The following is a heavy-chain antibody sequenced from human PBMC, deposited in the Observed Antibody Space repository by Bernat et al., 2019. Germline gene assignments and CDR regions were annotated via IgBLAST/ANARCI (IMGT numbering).Heavy chain of an antibody. CDR1: GFTFSSYA. V-gene: IGHV3-30-3*01. J-gene: IGHJ4*02. CDR2: ISYDGSNK. CDR3: AITTTASHGSGSY. D-gene: IGHD3-10*01. Sequence: QVQLVESGGGVVQPGRSLRLSCAASGFTFSSYAMHWVRQAPGKGLEWVAVISYDGSNKYYADSVKGRFTISRDNSKNTLYLQMNSLRAEDTAVYYCAITTTASHGSGSYWGQGTLVTVSS.